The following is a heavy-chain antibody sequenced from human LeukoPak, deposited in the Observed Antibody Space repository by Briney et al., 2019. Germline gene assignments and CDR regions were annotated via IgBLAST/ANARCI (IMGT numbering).Heavy chain of an antibody. J-gene: IGHJ5*02. CDR2: IIPIFGTA. CDR3: ARAGPRYCSSTSCSNWFDP. V-gene: IGHV1-69*05. D-gene: IGHD2-2*01. CDR1: GGTFSSYA. Sequence: SVKVSCKASGGTFSSYAISWVRQAPGQGLEWMGGIIPIFGTANYAQKFQGRVTITTDESTSTAYMELSSLRSEDTAVYYCARAGPRYCSSTSCSNWFDPWGQGTLVTVSS.